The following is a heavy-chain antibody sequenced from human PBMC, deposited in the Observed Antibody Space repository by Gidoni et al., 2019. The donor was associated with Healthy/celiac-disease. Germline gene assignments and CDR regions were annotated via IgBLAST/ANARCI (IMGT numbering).Heavy chain of an antibody. J-gene: IGHJ4*02. CDR1: GFHFSSYA. D-gene: IGHD5-12*01. V-gene: IGHV3-64D*08. CDR3: VKGGATIGDY. Sequence: EVQLVESGGGLVQPGGSLRLACSASGFHFSSYAMHWVRQAPGKGLEYVSAISSNGGSTYYADSVKGRFTISRDNSKNTLYLQMSSLRAEDTAVYYCVKGGATIGDYWGQGTLVTVSS. CDR2: ISSNGGST.